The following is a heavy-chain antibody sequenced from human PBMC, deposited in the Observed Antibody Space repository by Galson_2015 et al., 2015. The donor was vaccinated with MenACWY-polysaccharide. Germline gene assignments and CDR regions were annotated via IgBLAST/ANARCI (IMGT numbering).Heavy chain of an antibody. J-gene: IGHJ3*01. CDR2: IYWDGDN. CDR3: AHVMITFGGVIGDDAFDV. Sequence: PALVKPTQTLTLTCTFSGFSPITKGAGVNWIRQPPGKALEWLAVIYWDGDNRYSPSLRSRLTVTKDTSKNQVVLTMTNMDPVDTATYYCAHVMITFGGVIGDDAFDVWGQGTMVTVSS. CDR1: GFSPITKGAG. D-gene: IGHD3-16*01. V-gene: IGHV2-5*02.